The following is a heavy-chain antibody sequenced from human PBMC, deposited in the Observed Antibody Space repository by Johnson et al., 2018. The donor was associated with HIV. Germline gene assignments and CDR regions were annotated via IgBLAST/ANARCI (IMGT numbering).Heavy chain of an antibody. Sequence: QMLLVESGGGVVQPGRSLRLSCAASGFTFSTYGMHWVRHTPGKGLEWVALISTDGNNKYYADSVKGRFTISRDNSKNTLSVQMNSLNAEDTAVYYSANGRAWELLSELEREYTEFEEWGQGTMVSVSS. J-gene: IGHJ3*01. CDR1: GFTFSTYG. CDR3: ANGRAWELLSELEREYTEFEE. V-gene: IGHV3-30*18. CDR2: ISTDGNNK. D-gene: IGHD1-26*01.